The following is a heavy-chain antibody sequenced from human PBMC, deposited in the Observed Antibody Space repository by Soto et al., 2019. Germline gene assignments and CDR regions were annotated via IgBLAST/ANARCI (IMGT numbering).Heavy chain of an antibody. J-gene: IGHJ6*04. Sequence: SQTLSLTCAISGDSVSSNSAAWNWIRQSPSRGLELLGRTYYRFQWYTDYAVSVKSRVTINPDTSKNQFSLQLNSVTPEDTAVYYCARDYYYGMDVWGKGTTVTVSS. CDR1: GDSVSSNSAA. V-gene: IGHV6-1*01. CDR2: TYYRFQWYT. CDR3: ARDYYYGMDV.